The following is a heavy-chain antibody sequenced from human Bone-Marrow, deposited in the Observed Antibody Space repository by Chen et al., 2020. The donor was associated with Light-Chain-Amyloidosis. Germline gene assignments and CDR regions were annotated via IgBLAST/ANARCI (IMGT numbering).Heavy chain of an antibody. D-gene: IGHD1-26*01. CDR2: ISHSGTNS. J-gene: IGHJ3*01. V-gene: IGHV3-11*01. CDR3: AREGIVVTDRRADV. Sequence: QEHVVESGGGLVKPGGSLRLSCATSGFSLSFSDYYMSWIRQAPGKGMEWVSFISHSGTNSYYAESVKGRFTISRDNAKNVLFLQMNSLRAEDTAIYYCAREGIVVTDRRADVWGQGTKVTVSS. CDR1: GFSLSFSDYY.